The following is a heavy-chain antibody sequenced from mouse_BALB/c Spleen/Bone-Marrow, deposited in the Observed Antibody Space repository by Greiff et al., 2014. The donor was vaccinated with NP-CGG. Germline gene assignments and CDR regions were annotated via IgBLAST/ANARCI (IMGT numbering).Heavy chain of an antibody. J-gene: IGHJ3*01. CDR3: ASLHYYGFFAY. CDR1: GFDFSRYW. V-gene: IGHV4-1*02. Sequence: EVKLMESGGGLVQPGGSLKLSCAASGFDFSRYWMSWVRQAPGKGLEWIGEINPDSSTINYTPSLKDKFIISRDNAKNTLYLQMSKVRSEDTALYYCASLHYYGFFAYWGQRTLVTVSA. D-gene: IGHD1-2*01. CDR2: INPDSSTI.